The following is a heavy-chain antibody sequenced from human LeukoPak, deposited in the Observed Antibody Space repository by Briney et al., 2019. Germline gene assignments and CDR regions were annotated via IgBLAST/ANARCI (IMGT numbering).Heavy chain of an antibody. Sequence: GGSLTLSRAASGFTFSNYLMIWLRPAPWKGLEWVSGRNGCGGSKYYPHSVKGRFTISRDSSKNTLNLQMNSLRAEDTAVCYCAKRGDTDMWLDYWGQGTLVTVSS. J-gene: IGHJ4*02. D-gene: IGHD5-18*01. CDR3: AKRGDTDMWLDY. CDR2: RNGCGGSK. CDR1: GFTFSNYL. V-gene: IGHV3-23*01.